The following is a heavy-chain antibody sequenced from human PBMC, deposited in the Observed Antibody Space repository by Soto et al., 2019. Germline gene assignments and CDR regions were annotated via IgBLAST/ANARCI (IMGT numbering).Heavy chain of an antibody. CDR3: ARRPYYYYYGMDV. Sequence: QVQLQESGPGLVKPSETLSLTCTVSGGAINSDYWSWIRQPPGKGLEWIGYIYYSGSANYNSSLKSRVTISIDTSKNQFSLNLNSVTAADTAVYYCARRPYYYYYGMDVWGQGTTVTVSS. CDR1: GGAINSDY. CDR2: IYYSGSA. J-gene: IGHJ6*02. V-gene: IGHV4-59*08.